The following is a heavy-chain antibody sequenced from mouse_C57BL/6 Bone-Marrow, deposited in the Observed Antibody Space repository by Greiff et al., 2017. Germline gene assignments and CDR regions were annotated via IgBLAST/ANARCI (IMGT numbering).Heavy chain of an antibody. CDR3: ARGGTD. Sequence: HVHVKQSGAELVKPGASVKLSCQASGYTFTSYWMHWVKQRPGQGLEWIGMIHPNSGSTNYNEKFKSKATLTVDKSSSTAYMQLSSLTSEDSAVYYCARGGTDWGQGTTLTVSS. V-gene: IGHV1-64*01. CDR2: IHPNSGST. D-gene: IGHD3-3*01. J-gene: IGHJ2*01. CDR1: GYTFTSYW.